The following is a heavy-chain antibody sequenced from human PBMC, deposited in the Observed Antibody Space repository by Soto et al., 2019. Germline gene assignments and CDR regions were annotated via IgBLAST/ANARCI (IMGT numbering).Heavy chain of an antibody. CDR1: GYIFTNYD. V-gene: IGHV1-8*01. CDR3: ARGIKYGAYSRWFDP. D-gene: IGHD4-17*01. Sequence: QVQLVQSGAEVKKPGASVKVSCKASGYIFTNYDINWVRQATGQGLEYLGWIHPNSGNTGYVQKFKGRVTMTRNTSINTAYMELNSLRSEDTAVYYGARGIKYGAYSRWFDPWGQGTLVTVSS. J-gene: IGHJ5*02. CDR2: IHPNSGNT.